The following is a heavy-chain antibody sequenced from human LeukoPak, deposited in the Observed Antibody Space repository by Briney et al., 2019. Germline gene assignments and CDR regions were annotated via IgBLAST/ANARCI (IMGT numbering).Heavy chain of an antibody. Sequence: PGGSLRLSCAASGFTFSSYAMSWVRQAPGKGLEWVSAISGSGGSTYYADSVKGRFTISRDNSKNTLYLQMNSLRAEDTAVYYCAKDFAGGPKTFYYYYGMDVWGQGTTVTVSS. V-gene: IGHV3-23*01. J-gene: IGHJ6*02. CDR1: GFTFSSYA. D-gene: IGHD3-16*01. CDR2: ISGSGGST. CDR3: AKDFAGGPKTFYYYYGMDV.